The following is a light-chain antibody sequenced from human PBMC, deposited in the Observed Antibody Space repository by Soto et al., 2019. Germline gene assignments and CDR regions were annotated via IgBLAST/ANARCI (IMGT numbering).Light chain of an antibody. CDR2: EVS. Sequence: QSVLTQPPSASGTPGQSVTISCTGTSSDVGGYNYVSWYQQHPGKAPKLMIFEVSKRPSGVPDRFSGSKSGNTASLTVSGLQAEDEADYYCSSYAGSNIHYVFGTGTEVTVL. CDR1: SSDVGGYNY. V-gene: IGLV2-8*01. J-gene: IGLJ1*01. CDR3: SSYAGSNIHYV.